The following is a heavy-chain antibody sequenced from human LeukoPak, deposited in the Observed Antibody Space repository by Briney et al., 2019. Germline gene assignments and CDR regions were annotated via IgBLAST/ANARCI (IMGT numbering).Heavy chain of an antibody. CDR2: IYYSGST. Sequence: SETLSLTCTVSGGSISSSSYYWGWIRQPPGKGLEWIGSIYYSGSTYYNPSLESRVTISVDTSKNQFSLKLSSVTAADTAVYYCARRGGDYVWGSYRYAIDYWGQGTLVTVSS. D-gene: IGHD3-16*02. V-gene: IGHV4-39*01. CDR3: ARRGGDYVWGSYRYAIDY. J-gene: IGHJ4*02. CDR1: GGSISSSSYY.